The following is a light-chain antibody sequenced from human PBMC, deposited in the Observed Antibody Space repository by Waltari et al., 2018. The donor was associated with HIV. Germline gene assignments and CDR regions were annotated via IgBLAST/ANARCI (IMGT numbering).Light chain of an antibody. V-gene: IGLV2-14*01. CDR3: SAYTSISTLAV. CDR2: GVS. CDR1: SSDIGGYDY. Sequence: QSALTQPASVSGSPGQSLTISCTGTSSDIGGYDYVSWYQQHPGKAPKLMIYGVSSRPSGVSNRFSGSRSGNTASLTISGLQAEDEADYYCSAYTSISTLAVFGGGTKLTVL. J-gene: IGLJ2*01.